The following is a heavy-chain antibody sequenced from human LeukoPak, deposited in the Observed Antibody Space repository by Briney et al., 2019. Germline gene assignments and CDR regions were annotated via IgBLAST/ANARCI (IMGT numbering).Heavy chain of an antibody. D-gene: IGHD6-13*01. CDR3: ARGPIAAAGY. Sequence: PSETLSLTCAVYGGSSSGYYWSWIRQPPGKGLEWIGEINHSGSTNYNPSLKSRVTISVDTSKNQFSLKLSSVTAADTAVYYCARGPIAAAGYWGQGTLVTVSS. V-gene: IGHV4-34*01. CDR1: GGSSSGYY. J-gene: IGHJ4*02. CDR2: INHSGST.